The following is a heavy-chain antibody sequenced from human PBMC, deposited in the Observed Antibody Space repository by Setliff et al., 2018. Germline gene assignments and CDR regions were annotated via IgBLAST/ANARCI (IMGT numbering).Heavy chain of an antibody. CDR1: GGSINSGGYY. CDR3: ARVQPLRFFFDY. Sequence: PSETLSLTCTVSGGSINSGGYYWTWVRKLPGKGLEWIGYIHYSGNTKYNPPLKSRLTISVDTAMDQFALELRSVTAADTAVYFCARVQPLRFFFDYWGHGALVTAPQ. V-gene: IGHV4-31*03. J-gene: IGHJ4*01. CDR2: IHYSGNT.